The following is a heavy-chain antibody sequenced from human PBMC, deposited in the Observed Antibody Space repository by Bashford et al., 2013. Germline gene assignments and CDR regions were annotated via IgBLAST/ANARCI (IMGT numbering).Heavy chain of an antibody. D-gene: IGHD1-1*01. CDR2: ISYDGSNK. J-gene: IGHJ6*02. Sequence: VRQAPGQGAGWVAVISYDGSNKYYADSVKGRFSISRDNSKNTLYLQMNSLRAEDTAVYYCARDWVVVWNDADYYYGMDVWGQGTTVTVSS. V-gene: IGHV3-33*05. CDR3: ARDWVVVWNDADYYYGMDV.